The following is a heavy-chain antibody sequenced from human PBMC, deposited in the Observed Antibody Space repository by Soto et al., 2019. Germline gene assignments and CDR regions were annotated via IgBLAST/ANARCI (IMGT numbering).Heavy chain of an antibody. J-gene: IGHJ4*02. CDR1: GGSISSYY. D-gene: IGHD3-10*01. Sequence: SETLSLTCTVSGGSISSYYWSWIRQPPGKGLEWIGYIYYGGSTNYNPSLKSRVTISVDTSKNQFSLKLSSVTAADTAVYYCARSSYYNTLDYWGQGTLVTVSS. V-gene: IGHV4-59*01. CDR2: IYYGGST. CDR3: ARSSYYNTLDY.